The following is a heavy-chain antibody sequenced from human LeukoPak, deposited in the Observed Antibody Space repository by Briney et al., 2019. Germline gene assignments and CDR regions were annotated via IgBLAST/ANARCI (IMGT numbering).Heavy chain of an antibody. CDR3: ARLGGGTTVTT. Sequence: GGSLRLSCAASGFTFSTHAMRWVRQAPGKGLEWVSGINWNGGSTGYADSVKGRFTISRDNAKNSLYLQMNSLRAEDTALYYCARLGGGTTVTTWGQGTLVTVSS. V-gene: IGHV3-20*04. CDR1: GFTFSTHA. J-gene: IGHJ5*02. CDR2: INWNGGST. D-gene: IGHD4-17*01.